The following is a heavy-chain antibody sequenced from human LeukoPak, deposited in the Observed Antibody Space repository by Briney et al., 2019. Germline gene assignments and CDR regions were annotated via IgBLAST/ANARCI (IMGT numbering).Heavy chain of an antibody. V-gene: IGHV4-31*03. Sequence: PSETLSLTCTVSGGSISSGGYYWSWIRQHPGKGLEWIGYIYYSGSTYYNPSLKSRVAISVDTSKNQFSLKLSSVTAADTAVYYCARDPSGGPSSSQDWGQGTLVTVSS. CDR3: ARDPSGGPSSSQD. CDR2: IYYSGST. D-gene: IGHD6-13*01. J-gene: IGHJ4*02. CDR1: GGSISSGGYY.